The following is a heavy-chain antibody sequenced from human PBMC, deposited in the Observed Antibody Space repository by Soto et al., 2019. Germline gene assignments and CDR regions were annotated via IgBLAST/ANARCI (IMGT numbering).Heavy chain of an antibody. CDR1: GGSISSGGYY. CDR2: IYYSGST. J-gene: IGHJ5*02. V-gene: IGHV4-31*03. Sequence: SETLSLTCTVSGGSISSGGYYWSWIRQHPGKGLEWIGYIYYSGSTYYNPSLKSRVTISVDTSKNQFSLKLSSVTAADTAVYYCARGGLRIAAAGIFVPRTKQTSKSRWFDPWGQGTLVTVSS. CDR3: ARGGLRIAAAGIFVPRTKQTSKSRWFDP. D-gene: IGHD6-13*01.